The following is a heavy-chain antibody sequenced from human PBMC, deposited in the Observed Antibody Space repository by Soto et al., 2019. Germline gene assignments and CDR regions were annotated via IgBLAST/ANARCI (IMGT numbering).Heavy chain of an antibody. Sequence: GESLKISCDGSGYRFTSFWIAWVRQMPGKGLEWMGRIHPSDSDIKYSPSFQGHVTISADKSSNTAYLHWGSLKASDTAMYYCARNDGDSGYNLDYWGQGALVTVYS. CDR2: IHPSDSDI. D-gene: IGHD5-12*01. V-gene: IGHV5-10-1*01. CDR3: ARNDGDSGYNLDY. CDR1: GYRFTSFW. J-gene: IGHJ4*02.